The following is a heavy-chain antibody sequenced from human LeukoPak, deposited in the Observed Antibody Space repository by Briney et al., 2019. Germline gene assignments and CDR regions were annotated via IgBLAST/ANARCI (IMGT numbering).Heavy chain of an antibody. CDR2: INHSGST. D-gene: IGHD3-22*01. CDR1: GGSFSAYY. Sequence: PSETLSLTCAVYGGSFSAYYWSWIRQPPGKGLEWIGKINHSGSTNYNPSLKSRVAISVDTSRNQFSLRLSSVTAADTAVYYCARGQRITMTDWGQGTLVTVSS. V-gene: IGHV4-34*01. J-gene: IGHJ4*02. CDR3: ARGQRITMTD.